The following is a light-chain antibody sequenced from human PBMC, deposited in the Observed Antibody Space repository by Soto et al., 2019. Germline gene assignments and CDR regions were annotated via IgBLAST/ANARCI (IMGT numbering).Light chain of an antibody. CDR1: QSVSSSY. Sequence: IVLTQSPGALSLSPGERATLSCGASQSVSSSYLAWYQQKPGQAPRLLIYGASTRATGIPDRFSGSGSGTDFTLTISRLETEDFAVYYCQPYGSSPRTFGQGTKVEIK. CDR3: QPYGSSPRT. V-gene: IGKV3-20*01. J-gene: IGKJ1*01. CDR2: GAS.